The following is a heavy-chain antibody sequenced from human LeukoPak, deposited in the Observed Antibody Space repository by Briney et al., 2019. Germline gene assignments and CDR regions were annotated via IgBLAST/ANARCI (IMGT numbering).Heavy chain of an antibody. V-gene: IGHV4-34*01. CDR1: GGSFSDYY. CDR3: ARGQGGTVVRGVIINYFDY. D-gene: IGHD3-10*01. Sequence: SETLSLTCAVYGGSFSDYYWSWIRQPPGKGLEWIGEINHSGSTNYNPSLKSRVTISVDTSKNHFSLKLSSLTAADTAVYYCARGQGGTVVRGVIINYFDYWGQGTLVTVSS. CDR2: INHSGST. J-gene: IGHJ4*02.